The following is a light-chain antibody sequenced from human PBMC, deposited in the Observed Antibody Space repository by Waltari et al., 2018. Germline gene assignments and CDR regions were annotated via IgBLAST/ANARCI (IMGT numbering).Light chain of an antibody. CDR1: NSDVGSYNF. Sequence: QSALTQPASVSGSPGQSITISCTGTNSDVGSYNFVSWYQQHPGEAPKLMIFEVTNRPPGGSNRVSGSKSGNTASLIISGLQGEDEADYYCSSYTTSRTYVFGTGTKVTVL. CDR3: SSYTTSRTYV. V-gene: IGLV2-14*01. J-gene: IGLJ1*01. CDR2: EVT.